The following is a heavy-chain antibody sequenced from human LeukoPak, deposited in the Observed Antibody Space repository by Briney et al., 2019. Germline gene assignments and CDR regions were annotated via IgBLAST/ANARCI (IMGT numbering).Heavy chain of an antibody. V-gene: IGHV3-30-3*01. CDR3: ARDYCSGGSCYPYYGMDV. CDR2: ISYDGSNK. J-gene: IGHJ6*02. D-gene: IGHD2-15*01. CDR1: GFTFSSYA. Sequence: GGSLRLSCAASGFTFSSYAMHWVRQAPGKGLEWVAVISYDGSNKYYADSVKGRFTISRDNSKNTLYLQMNSLRAEDTAVYYCARDYCSGGSCYPYYGMDVWGQGTTVTVSS.